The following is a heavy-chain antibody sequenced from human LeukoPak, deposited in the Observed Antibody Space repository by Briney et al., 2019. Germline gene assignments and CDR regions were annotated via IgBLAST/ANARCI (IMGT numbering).Heavy chain of an antibody. Sequence: GGSLRLSCAASGFTVSSTYMSWVRQAPGKGLEWVSVIYSGGNIYYIDSVKGRFTISRDISKNTLYLQMNSLRAKDTAVYYCASRHCSGGGCYFAGADPFDYWGQGTLVTVSS. J-gene: IGHJ4*02. CDR2: IYSGGNI. V-gene: IGHV3-53*01. D-gene: IGHD2-15*01. CDR1: GFTVSSTY. CDR3: ASRHCSGGGCYFAGADPFDY.